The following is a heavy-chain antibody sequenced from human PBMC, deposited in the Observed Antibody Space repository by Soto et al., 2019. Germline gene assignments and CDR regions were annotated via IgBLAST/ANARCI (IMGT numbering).Heavy chain of an antibody. J-gene: IGHJ4*02. V-gene: IGHV3-33*06. Sequence: QVQLVESGGGVVQPGRSLRLSCAASGFTFSSYGMHWVRQAPGKGLEWVAVIWYDGSNKYYGDSVKGRFSISRDNPKNPLYRQINSLGAEDTAVYYCAELGSGYYWGQGTLVTASS. CDR2: IWYDGSNK. CDR1: GFTFSSYG. CDR3: AELGSGYY. D-gene: IGHD1-1*01.